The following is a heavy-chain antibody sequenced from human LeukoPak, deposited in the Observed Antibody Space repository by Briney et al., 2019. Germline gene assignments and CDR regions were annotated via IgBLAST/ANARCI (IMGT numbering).Heavy chain of an antibody. CDR1: GGSISSYY. CDR3: ARTSGSRSRYFDY. CDR2: IYYSGST. D-gene: IGHD1-26*01. V-gene: IGHV4-59*01. J-gene: IGHJ4*02. Sequence: SETLSLTCTASGGSISSYYWSWIRQPPGKGLEWIGYIYYSGSTNYNPSLKSRVTISVDTSKNQFSLKLSSVTAADTAVYYCARTSGSRSRYFDYWGQGTLVTVSS.